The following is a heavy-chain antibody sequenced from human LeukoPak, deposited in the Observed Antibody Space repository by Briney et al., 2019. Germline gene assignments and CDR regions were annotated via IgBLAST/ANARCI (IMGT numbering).Heavy chain of an antibody. CDR1: GFTFSSYA. V-gene: IGHV3-30-3*01. Sequence: PGGSLRLSCAASGFTFSSYAMHWVRQAPGKGLEWVAVISYDGSNKYYADSVKGRFTISRDNSKNTLYLQMNSLRAEDTAVYYCARGKSGSYGLEDYLGHGTLVTVSS. J-gene: IGHJ4*01. CDR2: ISYDGSNK. D-gene: IGHD1-26*01. CDR3: ARGKSGSYGLEDY.